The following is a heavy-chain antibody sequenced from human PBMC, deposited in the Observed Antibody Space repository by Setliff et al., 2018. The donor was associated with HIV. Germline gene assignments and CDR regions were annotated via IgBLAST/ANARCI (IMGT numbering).Heavy chain of an antibody. Sequence: GASVKVSCKASGYTFTSYGISWVRQAPGQGLEWMGWISADTGNTNFAQKFQGRVTLTTDTSTNTAYMELRSLRSDDTAVYYCARAHFLVAMTRNWFDPWGQGTLVTVSS. D-gene: IGHD5-12*01. CDR2: ISADTGNT. J-gene: IGHJ5*02. V-gene: IGHV1-18*01. CDR3: ARAHFLVAMTRNWFDP. CDR1: GYTFTSYG.